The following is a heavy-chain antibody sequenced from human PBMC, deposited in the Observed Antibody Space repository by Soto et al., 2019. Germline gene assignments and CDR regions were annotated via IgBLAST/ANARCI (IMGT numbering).Heavy chain of an antibody. CDR3: ARLSFGLDV. CDR1: GLIFSGSA. V-gene: IGHV3-73*02. J-gene: IGHJ6*02. Sequence: EVQLVESGGGLVQPGGSPKLSCAASGLIFSGSAIHWVRQASGKGLEWLGRIRSKTKSYATAYAASVKGRFTISRDDSRSTAYLQMNSLKTEDTAVYYCARLSFGLDVWGQGTTVTVSS. D-gene: IGHD3-10*01. CDR2: IRSKTKSYAT.